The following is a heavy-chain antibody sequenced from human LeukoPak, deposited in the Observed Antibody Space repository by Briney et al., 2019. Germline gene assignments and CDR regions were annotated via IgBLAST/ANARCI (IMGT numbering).Heavy chain of an antibody. D-gene: IGHD3-3*01. CDR2: ISGSGGST. CDR3: AKDPRNYDFWSGSWFAP. CDR1: GFTFSSYA. V-gene: IGHV3-23*01. J-gene: IGHJ5*02. Sequence: GGSLRLSCAASGFTFSSYAMSWVRQAPGKGLEWVSAISGSGGSTYYADSVKGRFTISRDNSKNTLYLQMNSLRAEDTAVYYCAKDPRNYDFWSGSWFAPWGQGTLVTVSS.